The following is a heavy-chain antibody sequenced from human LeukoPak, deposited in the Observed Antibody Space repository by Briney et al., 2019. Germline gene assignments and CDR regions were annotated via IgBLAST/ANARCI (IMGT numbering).Heavy chain of an antibody. D-gene: IGHD1-7*01. CDR3: ARRRITGTTPDGSDI. J-gene: IGHJ3*02. Sequence: GGSLRLSCAASGFSLSTYAMHWVRQAPGKGLEWVAVRAYDGSDKYYADSVKGRFTISRDNSKNTLYLQMNSLRAEDMAVYYCARRRITGTTPDGSDIWGQGTMVTVSS. CDR1: GFSLSTYA. CDR2: RAYDGSDK. V-gene: IGHV3-30*04.